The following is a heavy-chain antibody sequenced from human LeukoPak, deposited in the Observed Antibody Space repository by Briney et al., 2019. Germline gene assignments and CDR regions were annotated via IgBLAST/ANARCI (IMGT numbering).Heavy chain of an antibody. V-gene: IGHV3-43*01. CDR1: GFGFAENT. CDR3: VTDYISWYSFDS. J-gene: IGHJ4*02. Sequence: PGGSLRLSCAASGFGFAENTMHWVRQPPGKGLEWLSLISWDGTNTFYADSVKGRFVISRDNKKNVLHLQMNSLRVEDTGLYYCVTDYISWYSFDSWGQGTLVTVSS. CDR2: ISWDGTNT. D-gene: IGHD6-13*01.